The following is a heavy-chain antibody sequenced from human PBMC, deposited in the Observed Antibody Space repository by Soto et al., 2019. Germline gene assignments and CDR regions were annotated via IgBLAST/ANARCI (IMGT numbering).Heavy chain of an antibody. J-gene: IGHJ4*02. CDR3: AREGSSYDFWSGYPAPFGY. Sequence: ASVKVSSKASGYTFTSYGISWVRQAPGQGLEWMGWISAYNGNTNYAQKLQGRVTMTTDTSTSTAYMELRSLRSDDTAVYYCAREGSSYDFWSGYPAPFGYWGQGTLVTVSS. V-gene: IGHV1-18*01. CDR2: ISAYNGNT. CDR1: GYTFTSYG. D-gene: IGHD3-3*01.